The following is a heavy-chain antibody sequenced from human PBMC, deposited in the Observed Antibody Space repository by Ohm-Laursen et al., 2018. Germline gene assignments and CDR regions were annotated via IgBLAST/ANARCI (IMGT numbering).Heavy chain of an antibody. CDR2: ISGSGGST. J-gene: IGHJ4*02. D-gene: IGHD6-13*01. Sequence: GSLRLSCAASGFTFSSYAMSWVRQAPGKGLEWVSAISGSGGSTYYADSVKGRFTISRDNSKNTLYLQMNSLRAEDTAVYYCAKDPEYSSSWYPDYWGQGTLVTVSS. CDR3: AKDPEYSSSWYPDY. V-gene: IGHV3-23*01. CDR1: GFTFSSYA.